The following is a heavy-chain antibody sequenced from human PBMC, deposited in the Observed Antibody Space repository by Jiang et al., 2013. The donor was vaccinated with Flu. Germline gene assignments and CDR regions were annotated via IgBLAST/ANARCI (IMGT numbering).Heavy chain of an antibody. CDR3: ARPMVRGPPPGGFDP. CDR2: IYPGDSDT. Sequence: EWMGIIYPGDSDTRYSPSFQGQVTISADKSISTAYLQWSSLKASDTAMYYCARPMVRGPPPGGFDPWGQGTLVTVSS. D-gene: IGHD3-10*01. J-gene: IGHJ5*02. V-gene: IGHV5-51*01.